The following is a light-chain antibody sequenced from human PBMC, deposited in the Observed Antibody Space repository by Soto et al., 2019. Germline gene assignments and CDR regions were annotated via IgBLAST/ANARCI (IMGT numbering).Light chain of an antibody. J-gene: IGKJ5*01. Sequence: AIQLTQSPSSLSASVGDRVTITCRASQGISSALAWYQQKPGKAPKLLIYDASSLESGVPSRFSGSGSGTDFTLTISSLHPEDFATSYCHQFNSYPITFGQGTRLEIK. V-gene: IGKV1-13*02. CDR2: DAS. CDR1: QGISSA. CDR3: HQFNSYPIT.